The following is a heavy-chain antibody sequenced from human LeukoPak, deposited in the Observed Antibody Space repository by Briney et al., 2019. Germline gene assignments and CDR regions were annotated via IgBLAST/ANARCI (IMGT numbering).Heavy chain of an antibody. D-gene: IGHD3-22*01. J-gene: IGHJ4*02. V-gene: IGHV1-69*13. CDR1: GGTFNIYA. CDR2: IIPIFGTT. CDR3: ERCHDSYDTSGYYHR. Sequence: GASVKVSCKTSGGTFNIYAISWVRQAPGQGLEWMGGIIPIFGTTNYAQRFQGRVTITADESTNTAYMELSSLRSEDTAVYYCERCHDSYDTSGYYHRWGQGTLVTVSS.